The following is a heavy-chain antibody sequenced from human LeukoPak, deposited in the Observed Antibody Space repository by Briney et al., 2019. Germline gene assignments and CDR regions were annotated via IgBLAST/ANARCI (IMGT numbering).Heavy chain of an antibody. CDR2: INDNGGGT. D-gene: IGHD6-6*01. CDR3: AKKLGSSPGDFFDY. CDR1: GFIFSRYA. J-gene: IGHJ4*02. Sequence: SGGSLRLSCAASGFIFSRYAMSWVRQAPGKGLEWVSDINDNGGGTFYADSVKGRFTVSRDNSKNTLYMQMNSLRGGDTAVYYCAKKLGSSPGDFFDYWGQGTLVTVSP. V-gene: IGHV3-23*01.